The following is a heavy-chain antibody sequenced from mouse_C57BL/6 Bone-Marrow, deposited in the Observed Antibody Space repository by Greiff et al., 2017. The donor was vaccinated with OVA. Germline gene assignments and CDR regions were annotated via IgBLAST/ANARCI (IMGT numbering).Heavy chain of an antibody. V-gene: IGHV2-4*01. CDR1: GFSLTSYG. D-gene: IGHD1-1*01. J-gene: IGHJ2*01. Sequence: VKLMESGPGLVQPSQSLSITCTVSGFSLTSYGVHWVRQPPGKGLEWLGVIWSGGSTDYNAAFISRLSISKDNSKSQVFFKMNSLQADDTAIYYCATTTVVAPYYFDYWGQGTTLTVSS. CDR3: ATTTVVAPYYFDY. CDR2: IWSGGST.